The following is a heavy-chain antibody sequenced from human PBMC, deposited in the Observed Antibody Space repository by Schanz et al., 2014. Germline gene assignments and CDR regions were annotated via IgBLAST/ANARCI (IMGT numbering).Heavy chain of an antibody. CDR2: LYINAGST. CDR1: GFSVSTNY. J-gene: IGHJ3*01. D-gene: IGHD2-21*01. V-gene: IGHV3-53*01. CDR3: ARDEGRDGYNLAFDV. Sequence: EVQLVASVGGLIQPGGSLRLSCAVSGFSVSTNYMSWARQAPGKGLEWISSLYINAGSTRYADSVKGRFFISRDSSKNTLFLQMNSLRADDTAIYFCARDEGRDGYNLAFDVWGQGTLVTVSS.